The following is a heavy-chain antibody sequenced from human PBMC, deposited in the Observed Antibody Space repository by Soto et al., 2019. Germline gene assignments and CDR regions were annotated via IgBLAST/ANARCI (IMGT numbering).Heavy chain of an antibody. D-gene: IGHD2-2*02. J-gene: IGHJ4*02. Sequence: EVQLVESGGGLVQPGGSLRLSCAASGFTFSSYSMNWVRQAPGKGLEWVSYISSSSTIYYADSVKGRFTISRDNAKNSLDLQMNSLRAEDTAVYYCARNSFPYCSSTSCYMYWGQGTLVTVSS. CDR3: ARNSFPYCSSTSCYMY. CDR2: ISSSSTI. CDR1: GFTFSSYS. V-gene: IGHV3-48*01.